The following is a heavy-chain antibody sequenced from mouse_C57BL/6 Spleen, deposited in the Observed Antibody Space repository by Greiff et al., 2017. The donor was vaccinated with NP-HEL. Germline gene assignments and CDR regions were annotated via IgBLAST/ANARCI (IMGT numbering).Heavy chain of an antibody. CDR1: GYSFTGYY. D-gene: IGHD2-1*01. CDR2: INPSTGGT. V-gene: IGHV1-42*01. J-gene: IGHJ4*01. Sequence: VQLQQSGPELVKPGASVKISCKASGYSFTGYYMNWVKQSPEKSLEWIGEINPSTGGTTYNQKFKAKATLTVDKSSSTAYMQLKSLTSEDSAVYYGARTIYYGNPYAMDYWGQGTSVTAAS. CDR3: ARTIYYGNPYAMDY.